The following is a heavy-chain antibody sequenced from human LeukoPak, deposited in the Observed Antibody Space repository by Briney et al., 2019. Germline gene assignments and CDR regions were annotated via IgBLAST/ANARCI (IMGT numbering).Heavy chain of an antibody. Sequence: GGSLRLSCAVSGFTVSGNYMSWVRQAPGKGLEWVSLIYSGGTTYYADSVKGRFTISRDNSKNTLYLQMNSLRAEDTAVYYCAGDRGYYDNSGYYGYWGQGTLVTVSS. CDR2: IYSGGTT. J-gene: IGHJ4*02. V-gene: IGHV3-53*01. CDR1: GFTVSGNY. CDR3: AGDRGYYDNSGYYGY. D-gene: IGHD3-22*01.